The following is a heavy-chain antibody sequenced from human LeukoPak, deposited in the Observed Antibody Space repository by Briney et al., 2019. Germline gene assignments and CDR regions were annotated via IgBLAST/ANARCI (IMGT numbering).Heavy chain of an antibody. D-gene: IGHD3-10*01. CDR2: VDSSGGNR. Sequence: GGSLRLSCAASGITVSSSYMIWFRQAPGKGPEWVATVDSSGGNRHYADSLKGRFIISRDNSRDTVYLQMNSLRLEDTATYYCVREVGPGAFFDYWGQGSTVTVSS. V-gene: IGHV3-53*01. J-gene: IGHJ4*02. CDR3: VREVGPGAFFDY. CDR1: GITVSSSY.